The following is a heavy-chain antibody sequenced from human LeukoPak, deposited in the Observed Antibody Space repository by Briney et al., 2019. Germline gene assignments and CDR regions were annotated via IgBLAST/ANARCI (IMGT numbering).Heavy chain of an antibody. CDR2: IWYDGSNK. D-gene: IGHD3-22*01. J-gene: IGHJ6*02. Sequence: GRSLRLSCAASGFTFSSYGMHWVRQAPGKGLEWVAVIWYDGSNKYYADSVKGRFTISRDNSKNTLYLQMNSLRAEDTAVYYCAKGGYYDSSGYYPLGDVWGQGTTVTVSS. V-gene: IGHV3-33*06. CDR1: GFTFSSYG. CDR3: AKGGYYDSSGYYPLGDV.